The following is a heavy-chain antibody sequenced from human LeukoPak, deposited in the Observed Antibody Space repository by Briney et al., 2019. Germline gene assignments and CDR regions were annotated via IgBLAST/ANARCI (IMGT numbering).Heavy chain of an antibody. Sequence: GSLRLSCEASGLTFSSYGMSWVRQAPGKGLQWVSAITGGGGTTYYADSVKGRFTISRDNSKNMLYLQTNSLRAEDTAVYYCAKMQGYFDYWGQGTLVPVSS. CDR1: GLTFSSYG. V-gene: IGHV3-23*01. J-gene: IGHJ4*02. CDR3: AKMQGYFDY. CDR2: ITGGGGTT.